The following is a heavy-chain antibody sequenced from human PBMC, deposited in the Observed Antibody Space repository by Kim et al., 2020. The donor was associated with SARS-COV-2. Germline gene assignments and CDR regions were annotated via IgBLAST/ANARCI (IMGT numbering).Heavy chain of an antibody. J-gene: IGHJ4*02. CDR1: GFTFSSYS. D-gene: IGHD5-12*01. CDR2: ISSSSSYI. Sequence: GGSLRLSCAASGFTFSSYSMNWVRQAPGKGLEWVSSISSSSSYIYYADSVKGRFTISRDNAKNSLYLQMNSLRAEDTAVYYCARDAHRGYSGYGPSRFFDYWGQGTLVTVSS. V-gene: IGHV3-21*01. CDR3: ARDAHRGYSGYGPSRFFDY.